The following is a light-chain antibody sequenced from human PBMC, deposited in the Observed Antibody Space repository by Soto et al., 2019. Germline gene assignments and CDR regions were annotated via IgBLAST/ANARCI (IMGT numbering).Light chain of an antibody. CDR3: QQRNSWPLT. J-gene: IGKJ4*01. CDR1: QTVTRNY. CDR2: GAS. V-gene: IGKV3D-20*02. Sequence: EIVLTQSPGTLSLSPGERATLSCRASQTVTRNYLAWHQQKPGQTPRLLVYGASSRATGIPDRFSGSGSGTDFTLTISSLEPEDFAFYYCQQRNSWPLTFGGGTKVEIK.